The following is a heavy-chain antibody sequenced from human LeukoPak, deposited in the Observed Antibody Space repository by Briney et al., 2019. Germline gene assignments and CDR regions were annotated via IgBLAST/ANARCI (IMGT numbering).Heavy chain of an antibody. CDR1: GFTFSAYD. Sequence: PGGSLRLSCAASGFTFSAYDMNWVRQAPGKGLEWVSFINDNRGAKYYADSVKGRFSISRDNAKNSLYLQMNSLRAEDTAVYYCAKFSGIWNGYSSSWYPDPWGQGTLVTVSS. D-gene: IGHD6-13*01. CDR2: INDNRGAK. J-gene: IGHJ5*02. CDR3: AKFSGIWNGYSSSWYPDP. V-gene: IGHV3-48*03.